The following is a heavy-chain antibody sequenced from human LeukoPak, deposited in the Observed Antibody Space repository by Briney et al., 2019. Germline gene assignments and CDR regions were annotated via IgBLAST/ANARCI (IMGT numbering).Heavy chain of an antibody. CDR2: IYSNAQT. Sequence: ALSVTCTVSGVSIASTHSYRSCIRQPVREGLEYIGRIYSNAQTNYNPSLKSRVTLSVATSKNRFSLKLTSVTAADTALYYCARYDYGATFDLWGQGTLVTVAS. CDR1: GVSIASTHSY. CDR3: ARYDYGATFDL. V-gene: IGHV4-61*02. J-gene: IGHJ4*02. D-gene: IGHD4-17*01.